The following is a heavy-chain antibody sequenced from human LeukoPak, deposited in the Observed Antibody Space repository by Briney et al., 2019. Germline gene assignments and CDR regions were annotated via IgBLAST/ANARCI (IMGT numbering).Heavy chain of an antibody. J-gene: IGHJ3*02. Sequence: PGRSLRLSCAASGFTFSSYGMHWVRQAPGKGLEWVSYISSSGSTIYYADSVKGRFTISRDNAKNSLYLQMNSLRAEDTAVYYCARLLNAFDIWGQGTMVTVSS. V-gene: IGHV3-48*04. CDR2: ISSSGSTI. CDR1: GFTFSSYG. CDR3: ARLLNAFDI.